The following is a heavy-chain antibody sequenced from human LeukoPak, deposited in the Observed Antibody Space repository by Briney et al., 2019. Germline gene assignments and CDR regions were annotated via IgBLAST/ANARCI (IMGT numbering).Heavy chain of an antibody. CDR3: ATIVDYYYYYFDY. CDR2: FDPEDGET. J-gene: IGHJ4*02. Sequence: ASVKVSCKVSGYTLTELSMQWVRQATGKGLEWMGGFDPEDGETIYAQKFQGRVTMTEDTSTDTAYMELSSLRSEDTAVYYCATIVDYYYYYFDYWGQGTLVTVSP. D-gene: IGHD3-22*01. V-gene: IGHV1-24*01. CDR1: GYTLTELS.